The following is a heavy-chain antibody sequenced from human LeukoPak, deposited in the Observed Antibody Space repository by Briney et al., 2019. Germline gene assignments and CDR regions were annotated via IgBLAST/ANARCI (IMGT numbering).Heavy chain of an antibody. CDR1: EFTFDDYT. V-gene: IGHV3-43*01. CDR2: ISWDGGST. CDR3: AKDITVGNYYYYMDV. D-gene: IGHD7-27*01. Sequence: GGSLRFSCAASEFTFDDYTMHWVRQAPGKGLEWVSLISWDGGSTYYVDSVKGRFTISRDNSKNSLYLQMNSLRTEDTALYYCAKDITVGNYYYYMDVWGKGTTVTVSS. J-gene: IGHJ6*03.